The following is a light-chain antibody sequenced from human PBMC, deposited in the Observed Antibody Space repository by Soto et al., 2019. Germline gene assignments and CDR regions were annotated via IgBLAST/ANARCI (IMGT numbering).Light chain of an antibody. CDR2: DVS. J-gene: IGLJ1*01. Sequence: QSALTQPASVSGSPGQSITISCSGISSDFGTYNYVSWYQQHPGKAPKLMVYDVSNRPSGVSNRFSGSKSGNTASLTISGLQAEDEADYYCSSYTSSRFFGTGTKLTVL. CDR3: SSYTSSRF. CDR1: SSDFGTYNY. V-gene: IGLV2-14*01.